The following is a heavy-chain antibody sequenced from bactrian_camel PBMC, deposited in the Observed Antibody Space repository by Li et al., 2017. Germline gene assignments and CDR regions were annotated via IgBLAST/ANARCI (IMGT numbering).Heavy chain of an antibody. V-gene: IGHV3S55*01. CDR2: IDRDGNP. J-gene: IGHJ7*01. Sequence: HVQLVESGGGSVQAGGSLGISCAVSGYTAETSRMGWFRQAPGKEREGVASIDRDGNPSYSDSVKGRFTISQDNTKSTWYLQMDSVKPEDTAMYYCAADVDDSGNWCYSWDTAADMDYWGDGTQVTVS. CDR1: GYTAETSR. D-gene: IGHD3*01.